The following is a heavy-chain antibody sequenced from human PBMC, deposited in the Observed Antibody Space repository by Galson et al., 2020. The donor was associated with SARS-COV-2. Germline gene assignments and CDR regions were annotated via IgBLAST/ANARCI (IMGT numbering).Heavy chain of an antibody. V-gene: IGHV4-4*07. CDR1: GGSISPYY. CDR3: ARDELLGYDILTGYSSLDAFDI. Sequence: SQTLSLTCTVSGGSISPYYWSWIRQPAGKGLEWLGRIYASGDTNYNPSLKSRVTMSVDTSKNHFFLTLRSVTAADTAVYFCARDELLGYDILTGYSSLDAFDIWGQGTMVTVSS. J-gene: IGHJ3*02. D-gene: IGHD3-9*01. CDR2: IYASGDT.